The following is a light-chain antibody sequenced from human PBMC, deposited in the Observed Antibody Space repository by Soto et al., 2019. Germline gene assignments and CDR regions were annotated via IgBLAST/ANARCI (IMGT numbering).Light chain of an antibody. CDR1: QSVPSY. J-gene: IGKJ2*01. Sequence: EIVLTQFPATLSLSPGDRATLSCRASQSVPSYLAWYQQKPGQAPRLLVYDISNRATGIPARFTGSGSGTDFNLTISSLEPEDSAVYYCKPRNAWPRKSFGQGTKLQI. V-gene: IGKV3-11*01. CDR3: KPRNAWPRKS. CDR2: DIS.